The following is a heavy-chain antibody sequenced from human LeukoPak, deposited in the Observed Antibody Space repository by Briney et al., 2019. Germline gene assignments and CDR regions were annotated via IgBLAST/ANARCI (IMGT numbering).Heavy chain of an antibody. CDR2: ISSSSSYI. J-gene: IGHJ4*02. CDR3: ARVGGYSSSSPVDF. V-gene: IGHV3-21*01. Sequence: GGSLRLSCAASGFTFSSYSMNWVRQAPGKGLEWVSSISSSSSYIYYSDSVKGRFTISRDNAKSSLSLQMNSLRAEDTAVYFCARVGGYSSSSPVDFWGQGTLVTVSS. D-gene: IGHD6-6*01. CDR1: GFTFSSYS.